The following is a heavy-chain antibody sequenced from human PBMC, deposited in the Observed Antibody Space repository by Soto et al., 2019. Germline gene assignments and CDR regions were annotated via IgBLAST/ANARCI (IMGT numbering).Heavy chain of an antibody. V-gene: IGHV3-33*01. D-gene: IGHD5-18*01. J-gene: IGHJ6*02. CDR1: GFTFSSYG. CDR3: ARADTAMDYYYGMDV. CDR2: IWYDGSNK. Sequence: GGSLRLSCAASGFTFSSYGMHWVRQAPGKGLERVAVIWYDGSNKYYADSVKGRFTIARDNSKNTLYLQMNSLRAEDTAVYYCARADTAMDYYYGMDVWGQGTTVTVSS.